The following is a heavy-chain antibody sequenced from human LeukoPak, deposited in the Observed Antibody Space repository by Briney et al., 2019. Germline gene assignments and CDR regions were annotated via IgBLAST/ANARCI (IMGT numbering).Heavy chain of an antibody. J-gene: IGHJ4*02. CDR2: INSDGSST. CDR1: GFTFSSYW. D-gene: IGHD6-13*01. CDR3: ARDPLSSWYGGFDY. V-gene: IGHV3-74*01. Sequence: GGSPTLSCAASGFTFSSYWMHWVRQAPGKGLVWVSRINSDGSSTSYADSVKGRFTISRDNAKNTLYLQMNSLRAEDTAVYYCARDPLSSWYGGFDYWGQGALVSASS.